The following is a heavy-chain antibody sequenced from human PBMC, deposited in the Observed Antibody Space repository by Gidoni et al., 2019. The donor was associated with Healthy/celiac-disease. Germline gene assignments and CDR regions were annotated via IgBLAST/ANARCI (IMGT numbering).Heavy chain of an antibody. D-gene: IGHD3-10*01. J-gene: IGHJ6*02. CDR3: ASVLNMVRGVITPRYYYGMDV. CDR2: IYYSGCT. Sequence: QLQLQESGPGLVKPSETPSLPCTVSGGSISRRSYSWGWIRQPPGKGLEWIGRIYYSGCTYYNPSLKCRVTISVDTSKNQFSRRLSSVTAADTAVYYCASVLNMVRGVITPRYYYGMDVWGQGTTVTVSS. V-gene: IGHV4-39*01. CDR1: GGSISRRSYS.